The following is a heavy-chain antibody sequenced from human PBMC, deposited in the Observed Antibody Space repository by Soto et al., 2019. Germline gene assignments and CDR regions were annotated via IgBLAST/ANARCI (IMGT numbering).Heavy chain of an antibody. J-gene: IGHJ5*02. V-gene: IGHV4-59*01. CDR1: GGSISSYY. D-gene: IGHD3-10*01. CDR3: ARGQLLWFGELFPHWFDP. Sequence: SETLSLTCTVSGGSISSYYWSWIRQPPGKGLEWIGYIYYSGSTNYNPSLKSRVTISVDTSKNQFSLKLSSVTAADTAVYYCARGQLLWFGELFPHWFDPWGQGTLVTVS. CDR2: IYYSGST.